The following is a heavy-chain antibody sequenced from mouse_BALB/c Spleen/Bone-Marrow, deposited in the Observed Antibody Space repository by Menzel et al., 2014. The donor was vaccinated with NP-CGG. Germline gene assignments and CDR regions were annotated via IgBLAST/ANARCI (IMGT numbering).Heavy chain of an antibody. CDR3: AKDYGSRNFDY. Sequence: EVQRVESGPELIKPGASVKMSCKASGYTFTTYVIHWVKQKPGQGLEWIGYINPYNDGTKYNEKFKGKATLTSDKSSSTAYMELSSLTSEDSAVYYCAKDYGSRNFDYWGQGTTLTVSS. D-gene: IGHD1-1*01. CDR2: INPYNDGT. V-gene: IGHV1-14*01. J-gene: IGHJ2*01. CDR1: GYTFTTYV.